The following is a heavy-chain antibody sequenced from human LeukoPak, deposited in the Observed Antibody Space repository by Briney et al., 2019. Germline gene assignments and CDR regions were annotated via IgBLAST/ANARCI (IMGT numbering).Heavy chain of an antibody. J-gene: IGHJ4*02. CDR3: ARKRGYDFWSGYLDY. CDR2: IYYSGST. D-gene: IGHD3-3*01. Sequence: SETLSLTCTVSGGSISSYYWSWIRQPPGKGLEWIGYIYYSGSTNYNPSLKSRVTISVDKSKNQFSLKLSSVTAADTAVYYCARKRGYDFWSGYLDYWGQGTLVTVSS. CDR1: GGSISSYY. V-gene: IGHV4-59*12.